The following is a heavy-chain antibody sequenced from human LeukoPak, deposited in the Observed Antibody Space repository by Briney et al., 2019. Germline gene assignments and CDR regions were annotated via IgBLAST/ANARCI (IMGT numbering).Heavy chain of an antibody. J-gene: IGHJ4*02. Sequence: ASVKVSCKASGYTFTGNGITWVRQAPGQGLEWMGWINAYNGNTVYAQMFQDRVTLITDTSTSTAYMEVTNLRSDDTAMYYCARAGYCSGAACYAEGIDYWGQGTLVTVSS. D-gene: IGHD2-2*01. CDR3: ARAGYCSGAACYAEGIDY. CDR1: GYTFTGNG. V-gene: IGHV1-18*01. CDR2: INAYNGNT.